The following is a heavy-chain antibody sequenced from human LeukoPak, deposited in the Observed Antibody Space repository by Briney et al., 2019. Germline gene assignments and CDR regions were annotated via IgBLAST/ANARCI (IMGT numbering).Heavy chain of an antibody. CDR3: ARLSGDYDSSGYGGPFDI. CDR2: INWNGGST. CDR1: GFTFDDYG. V-gene: IGHV3-20*04. Sequence: PGGSLRLSCAASGFTFDDYGMSWVRQAPGKGLEWVSGINWNGGSTGYADSVEGRFTISRDNAKNSLYLQMNSLRVEDTALYYCARLSGDYDSSGYGGPFDIWGQGTMVTVS. D-gene: IGHD3-22*01. J-gene: IGHJ3*02.